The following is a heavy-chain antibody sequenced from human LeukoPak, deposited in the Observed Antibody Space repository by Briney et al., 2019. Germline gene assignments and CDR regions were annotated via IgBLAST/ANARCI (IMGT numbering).Heavy chain of an antibody. V-gene: IGHV4-61*02. J-gene: IGHJ5*02. D-gene: IGHD4-23*01. CDR2: IYATGNT. CDR3: ARELGSDYGGYSP. Sequence: PSQTLSPTCSVASGSMGSDSSVWNWLRHPAGKGLDGIGRIYATGNTNYNPSLERRVTISVDTSKNQFSLELTSVTAADTAVYYCARELGSDYGGYSPWGQGTLVTVSS. CDR1: SGSMGSDSSV.